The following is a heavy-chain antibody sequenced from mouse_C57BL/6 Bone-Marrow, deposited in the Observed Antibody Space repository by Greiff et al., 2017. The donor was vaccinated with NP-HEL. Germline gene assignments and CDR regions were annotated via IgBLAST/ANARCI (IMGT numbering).Heavy chain of an antibody. CDR2: ILPGSGST. J-gene: IGHJ3*01. Sequence: VHLVESGAELMKPGASVKLSCKATGYTFTGYWIEWVKQRPGHGLEWIGEILPGSGSTNYTEKFKGKATFTADTSSNTAYMQLSSLTTEDSAIYYCARGGDGYYVAYWGQGTLVTVSA. D-gene: IGHD2-3*01. CDR3: ARGGDGYYVAY. V-gene: IGHV1-9*01. CDR1: GYTFTGYW.